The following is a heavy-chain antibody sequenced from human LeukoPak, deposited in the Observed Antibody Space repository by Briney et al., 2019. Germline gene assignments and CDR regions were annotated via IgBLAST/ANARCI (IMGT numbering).Heavy chain of an antibody. V-gene: IGHV4-59*01. CDR2: LYCSGST. D-gene: IGHD3-22*01. CDR1: GGSTSSYY. Sequence: SETLSLTCTVSGGSTSSYYWSWIRQPPGKGLEWIGYLYCSGSTNHNPSLKSRVTISVDTSKNQFSLKLSFVTAADTAVYYCARATYYYDSSGYLDAFDIWGQGTMVTVS. CDR3: ARATYYYDSSGYLDAFDI. J-gene: IGHJ3*02.